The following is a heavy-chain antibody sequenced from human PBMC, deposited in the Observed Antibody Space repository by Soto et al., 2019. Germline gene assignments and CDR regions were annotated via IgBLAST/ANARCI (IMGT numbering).Heavy chain of an antibody. CDR2: ISYSGST. CDR1: GGSISRSSYY. V-gene: IGHV4-39*01. CDR3: ARHQTYDSSGYFMSPFDY. Sequence: QLQLQESGPGLVKPSETLSLTCTVSGGSISRSSYYWGWIRQPPGKGLEWIGTISYSGSTFYSPSLKSRVAMSEDASKNLFSLNLHSVTAADTAVYYCARHQTYDSSGYFMSPFDYWGQGTLVTVSS. D-gene: IGHD3-22*01. J-gene: IGHJ4*02.